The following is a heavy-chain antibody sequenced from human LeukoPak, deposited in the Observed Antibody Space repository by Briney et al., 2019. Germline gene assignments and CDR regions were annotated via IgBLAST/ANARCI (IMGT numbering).Heavy chain of an antibody. CDR3: ARDPIEGPPGTRDY. V-gene: IGHV1-69*05. D-gene: IGHD1-1*01. CDR1: GGTFSSYA. J-gene: IGHJ4*02. Sequence: SVKVSCKASGGTFSSYAISWVRQAPGQGLEWMGRIIPIFGTANYAQKFQGRVTITTDETTSTAYMELSSLRSEDTAVYYCARDPIEGPPGTRDYWGQGTLVTVSS. CDR2: IIPIFGTA.